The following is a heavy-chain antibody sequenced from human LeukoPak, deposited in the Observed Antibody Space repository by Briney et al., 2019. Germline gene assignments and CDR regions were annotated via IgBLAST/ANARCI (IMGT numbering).Heavy chain of an antibody. CDR3: ATLPGGPAAYYYYYYMDV. J-gene: IGHJ6*03. Sequence: PSETLSLTCAVYGGSFSGYYWSWIRQPPGKGLEWIGEINHSGSTNYNPSLKSRVNISVDPSKNQFSLKLSSVTAADTAVYYCATLPGGPAAYYYYYYMDVWGKGTTVTVSS. D-gene: IGHD2-2*01. CDR2: INHSGST. CDR1: GGSFSGYY. V-gene: IGHV4-34*01.